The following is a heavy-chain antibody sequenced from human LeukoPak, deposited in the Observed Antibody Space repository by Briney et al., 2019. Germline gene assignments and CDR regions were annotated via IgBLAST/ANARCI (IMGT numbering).Heavy chain of an antibody. CDR2: IYYSGST. CDR1: GYSISSGYY. V-gene: IGHV4-61*01. D-gene: IGHD6-13*01. J-gene: IGHJ4*02. Sequence: SETLSLTCTVSGYSISSGYYWGWIRQPPGKGLEWIGYIYYSGSTNYNPSLKSRVTISVDTSKNQFSLKLSSVTAADTAVYYCARVQQQQLVTWFDYWGQGTLVTVSS. CDR3: ARVQQQQLVTWFDY.